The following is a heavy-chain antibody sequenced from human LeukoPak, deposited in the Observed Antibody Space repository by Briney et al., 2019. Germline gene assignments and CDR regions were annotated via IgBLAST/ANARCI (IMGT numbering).Heavy chain of an antibody. CDR1: GFTFSDYF. D-gene: IGHD3-22*01. J-gene: IGHJ3*02. CDR3: AKDGSGYAFDI. V-gene: IGHV3-11*04. CDR2: ISSSGTTI. Sequence: PGGSLRLSCAASGFTFSDYFMSWIRQAPGKGLEWVSYISSSGTTIYYADSVKGRFTISRDNSKNTLYLQMNSLRAEDTAVYYCAKDGSGYAFDIWGQGTMVTVSS.